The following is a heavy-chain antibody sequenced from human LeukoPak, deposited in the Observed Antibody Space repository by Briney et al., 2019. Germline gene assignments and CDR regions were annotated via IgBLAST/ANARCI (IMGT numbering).Heavy chain of an antibody. Sequence: AGGSLRLSCAASGFTFSSYAMHWVRQAPGKGLEWVAVISYDGSNKYYADSVKGRFTISRDNSKNTLYLQMNSLRAEDTAVYYCARGLDRRSNGAHTLWGQGTLVTVSS. J-gene: IGHJ4*02. CDR3: ARGLDRRSNGAHTL. V-gene: IGHV3-30*04. CDR1: GFTFSSYA. D-gene: IGHD2-2*03. CDR2: ISYDGSNK.